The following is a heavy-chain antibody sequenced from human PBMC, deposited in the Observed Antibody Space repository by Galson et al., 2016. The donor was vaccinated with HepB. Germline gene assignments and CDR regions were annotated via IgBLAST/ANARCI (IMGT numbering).Heavy chain of an antibody. D-gene: IGHD3-9*01. V-gene: IGHV3-33*01. CDR2: IWNDGSNK. J-gene: IGHJ4*02. CDR1: GFNFRGYG. Sequence: SLRLSCAASGFNFRGYGMHWVRQAPGKGLEWVAGIWNDGSNKYYADFVKGRFTISRDNAKNSLYLQMNSLRAEDTAVCYCAREPVRLDDLLTGPPKNPDYWGQGTLVTVTS. CDR3: AREPVRLDDLLTGPPKNPDY.